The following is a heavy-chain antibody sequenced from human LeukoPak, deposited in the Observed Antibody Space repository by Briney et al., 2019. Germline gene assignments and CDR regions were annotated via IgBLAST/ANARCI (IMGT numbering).Heavy chain of an antibody. CDR2: INPSGGST. D-gene: IGHD5-24*01. Sequence: GESLKISCKGSGYTFTTYYMHWVRQAPGQGLEWMGIINPSGGSTSYTQKFQGRVTMTRDTSTSTVYMELSSLRSEDTAVYYCARALHDYNPYYFDYWGQGTLVTVSS. CDR1: GYTFTTYY. J-gene: IGHJ4*02. CDR3: ARALHDYNPYYFDY. V-gene: IGHV1-46*01.